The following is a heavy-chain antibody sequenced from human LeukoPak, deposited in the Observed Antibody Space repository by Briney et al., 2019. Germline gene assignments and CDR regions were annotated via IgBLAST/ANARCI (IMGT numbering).Heavy chain of an antibody. V-gene: IGHV1-2*06. CDR1: GYTFIAYY. CDR2: INPNTGGT. CDR3: ARDANGMDV. J-gene: IGHJ6*02. D-gene: IGHD2-15*01. Sequence: ASVKVSCKASGYTFIAYYIHWVRQAPGQGLEWMGRINPNTGGTNDAQKFQGRVTMTTDTSTSTAYMELRSLRSDDTAVYYCARDANGMDVWGQGTTVTVSS.